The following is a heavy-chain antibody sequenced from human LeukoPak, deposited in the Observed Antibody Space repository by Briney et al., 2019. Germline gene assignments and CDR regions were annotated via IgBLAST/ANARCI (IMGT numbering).Heavy chain of an antibody. CDR3: ARDLQFEAFDY. CDR1: GFTFSRYA. D-gene: IGHD3-16*01. Sequence: GGSLRLSCAASGFTFSRYAMHWVRQAPGKGLEWVAVISYDGSNKYYADSVKGRFTISRDNSKNTLYLQMNSLRAEDTAVYYCARDLQFEAFDYWGQGTLDTVSS. CDR2: ISYDGSNK. V-gene: IGHV3-30*04. J-gene: IGHJ4*02.